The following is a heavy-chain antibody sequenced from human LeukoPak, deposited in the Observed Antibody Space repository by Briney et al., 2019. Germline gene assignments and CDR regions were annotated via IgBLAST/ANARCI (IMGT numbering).Heavy chain of an antibody. CDR2: IYYSGST. Sequence: SETLSLTCTVSGGSISSYYWSWIRQPPGKGLEWIGYIYYSGSTNYNPSLKSRVTISVDTSKNQFSLKLSSVTAADTAVYYCARSLDILTGYYSFPFDYWGQGTLVTVSS. D-gene: IGHD3-9*01. J-gene: IGHJ4*02. CDR1: GGSISSYY. V-gene: IGHV4-59*01. CDR3: ARSLDILTGYYSFPFDY.